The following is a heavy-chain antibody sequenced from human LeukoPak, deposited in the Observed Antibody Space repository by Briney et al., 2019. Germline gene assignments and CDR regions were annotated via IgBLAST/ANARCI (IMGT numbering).Heavy chain of an antibody. J-gene: IGHJ4*02. Sequence: SVKVSCKASGGTFSSYAISWVRQAPGQGLEWMGRIIPIFGTANYAQKFQGRVTITTDESTSTAYMELSSLRSEDTAVYYCASVLWFGELLSPYLDYWGQGTLITVSS. D-gene: IGHD3-10*01. V-gene: IGHV1-69*05. CDR2: IIPIFGTA. CDR3: ASVLWFGELLSPYLDY. CDR1: GGTFSSYA.